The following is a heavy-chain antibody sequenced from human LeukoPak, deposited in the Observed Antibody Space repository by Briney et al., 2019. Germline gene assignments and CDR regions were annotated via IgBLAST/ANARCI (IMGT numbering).Heavy chain of an antibody. CDR3: AKGSWELRLGELSHIDY. CDR2: ISGSGGST. CDR1: GFTVSTNY. Sequence: PGGSLRLSCATSGFTVSTNYMSWVRQAPGKGLEWVSAISGSGGSTYYADSVKGRFTIPRDNSKNTLYLQMNSLRAEDTAVYYCAKGSWELRLGELSHIDYWGQGTLVTVSS. D-gene: IGHD3-16*02. V-gene: IGHV3-23*01. J-gene: IGHJ4*02.